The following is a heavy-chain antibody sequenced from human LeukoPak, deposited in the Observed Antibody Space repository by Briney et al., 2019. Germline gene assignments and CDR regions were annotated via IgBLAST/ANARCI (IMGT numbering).Heavy chain of an antibody. Sequence: PSETLSLTCTVSGGSISSYYWTWIRQPPGKGLEWIGYIYYSGSTNYNPSLKSRVTISVDTSKNQFSLKLRSVTAADTAVFYCARRSGTYHAFDIWGQGTMVTVSS. J-gene: IGHJ3*02. CDR3: ARRSGTYHAFDI. CDR2: IYYSGST. D-gene: IGHD1-26*01. V-gene: IGHV4-59*08. CDR1: GGSISSYY.